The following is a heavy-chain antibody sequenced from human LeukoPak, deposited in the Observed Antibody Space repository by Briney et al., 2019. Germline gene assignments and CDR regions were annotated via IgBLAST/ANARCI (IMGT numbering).Heavy chain of an antibody. Sequence: SETLSLTCTVSGDSINNYYWSWIRQPAGKGLEWIGRIFNSGSTDYNPSLKSRVTMSVDTSKNQFSVKANSVTAADTAVYYCARGLGVGADRALDYWGQGTLVTVSS. D-gene: IGHD1-26*01. CDR1: GDSINNYY. J-gene: IGHJ4*02. CDR2: IFNSGST. CDR3: ARGLGVGADRALDY. V-gene: IGHV4-4*07.